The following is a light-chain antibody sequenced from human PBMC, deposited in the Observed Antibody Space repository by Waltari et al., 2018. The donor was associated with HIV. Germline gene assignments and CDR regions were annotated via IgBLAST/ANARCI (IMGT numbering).Light chain of an antibody. CDR2: ESS. CDR3: QHRANWPELA. Sequence: EIVLTQSPATLSLSPGERATLSCRASQSVRRYLAWYQQKPGQAPRLLIFESSNRATGIPARFSGSGSGTDFTLTSSNLEPDDFAVYFCQHRANWPELAFGGGTTV. J-gene: IGKJ4*01. CDR1: QSVRRY. V-gene: IGKV3-11*01.